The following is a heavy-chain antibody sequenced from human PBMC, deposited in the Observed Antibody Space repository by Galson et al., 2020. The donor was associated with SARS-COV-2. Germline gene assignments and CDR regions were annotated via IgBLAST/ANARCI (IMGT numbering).Heavy chain of an antibody. D-gene: IGHD4-17*01. J-gene: IGHJ3*02. Sequence: SETLSLTCTLSGTSITRGSSSWNWIRQPPGTGMEWIGYISHSGGTYYNPSLKSRVTISGDRSKNQFSLRLSSVTAADTAVYYCARLHYGEYAPEAFDIWGPGTRVTVAS. V-gene: IGHV4-30-2*01. CDR2: ISHSGGT. CDR3: ARLHYGEYAPEAFDI. CDR1: GTSITRGSSS.